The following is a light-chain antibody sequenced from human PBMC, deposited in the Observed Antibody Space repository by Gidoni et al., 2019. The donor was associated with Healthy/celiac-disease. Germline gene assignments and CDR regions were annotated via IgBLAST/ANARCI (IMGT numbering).Light chain of an antibody. J-gene: IGKJ4*01. Sequence: DIQMTQSPSSLSASVGDRVTITCQASQDMSNYLNWYQQKPGTAPELLIYDASNLEPGVPSRFSGSGSGTDSTFTISSLQPEDIATYYCQQYDNLPLPFGGGTKVEIK. CDR1: QDMSNY. CDR2: DAS. V-gene: IGKV1-33*01. CDR3: QQYDNLPLP.